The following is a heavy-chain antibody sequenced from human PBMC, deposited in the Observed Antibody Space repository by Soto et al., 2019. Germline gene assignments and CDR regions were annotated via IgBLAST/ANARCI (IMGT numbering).Heavy chain of an antibody. CDR2: ISGSGGSR. CDR1: GFNCSSFA. Sequence: GGSLRLSCAGSGFNCSSFAMPWVRQAPGKGLECVSTISGSGGSRFYADSVKGRFTLTRENSKDTVYLQMNSLRVEDTAFYYCAKEGTAEWIHYYYPTDVWGRGTPVTVSS. V-gene: IGHV3-23*01. J-gene: IGHJ6*02. D-gene: IGHD5-18*01. CDR3: AKEGTAEWIHYYYPTDV.